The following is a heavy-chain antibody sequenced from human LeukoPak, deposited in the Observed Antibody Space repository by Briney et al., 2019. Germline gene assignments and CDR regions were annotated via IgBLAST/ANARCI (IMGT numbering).Heavy chain of an antibody. CDR1: GGSFSGYY. CDR3: ARDPYSLYGMDV. V-gene: IGHV4-34*01. D-gene: IGHD2-15*01. J-gene: IGHJ6*02. Sequence: SETLSLTCAVYGGSFSGYYWSWIRQPPGKGLEWIGEINHSGSTNYNPSLKSRVTISVDSSKNQFSLKLSSVTAADTAVYYCARDPYSLYGMDVWGQGTTVTVSS. CDR2: INHSGST.